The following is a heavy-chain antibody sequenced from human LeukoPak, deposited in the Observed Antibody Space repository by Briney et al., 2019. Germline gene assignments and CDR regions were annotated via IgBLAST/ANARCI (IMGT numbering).Heavy chain of an antibody. Sequence: SVKVSCKAAGGTFSSYAISWVRQAPGQGLEWMGRIIPILGIANYAKKFQGRVTITADKSTSPAYMELCSRRSEETAAHYCARVSMVDAAMVPSYYGMDGRGQGNTVTVSS. CDR1: GGTFSSYA. D-gene: IGHD5-18*01. V-gene: IGHV1-69*04. J-gene: IGHJ6*02. CDR3: ARVSMVDAAMVPSYYGMDG. CDR2: IIPILGIA.